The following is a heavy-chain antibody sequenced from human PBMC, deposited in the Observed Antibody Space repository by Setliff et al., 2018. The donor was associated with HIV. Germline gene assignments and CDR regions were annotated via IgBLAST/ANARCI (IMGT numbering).Heavy chain of an antibody. CDR1: GFTVSDTH. D-gene: IGHD5-12*01. J-gene: IGHJ4*02. CDR3: VRAPPNTVVSFFDC. V-gene: IGHV3-74*03. CDR2: INTDGSTI. Sequence: PGGSLRLSCAASGFTVSDTHMTWVRQAPGKGLVWVSRINTDGSTITYADSVKGRFTISRDNAKNTLFLQMNILRVDDTAVYYCVRAPPNTVVSFFDCWGQGTLVTVSS.